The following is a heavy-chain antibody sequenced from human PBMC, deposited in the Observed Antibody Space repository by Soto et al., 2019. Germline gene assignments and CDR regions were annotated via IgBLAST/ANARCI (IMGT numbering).Heavy chain of an antibody. CDR3: ARVLRRYYDASSGYYYYAFDI. CDR1: RGSISSGDYY. V-gene: IGHV4-30-4*01. J-gene: IGHJ3*02. CDR2: IYYSGST. D-gene: IGHD3-22*01. Sequence: SETLSLTGTVARGSISSGDYYWSWIRQPPWKGLEWIGYIYYSGSTYYTPSLKSRVTISVDTSKNQFSLKLSSVTAADTAVYYCARVLRRYYDASSGYYYYAFDIWGQGTMVTVSS.